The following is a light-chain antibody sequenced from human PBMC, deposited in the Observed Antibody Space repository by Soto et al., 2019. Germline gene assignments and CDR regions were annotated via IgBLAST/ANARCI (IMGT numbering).Light chain of an antibody. J-gene: IGLJ1*01. Sequence: SVLTQPPSVSGAPGQRVTFPCFGSTSKIGADYDVHWYQQLPGTAPKLLIYSSLNRPSGVSARFSGSKSGASAALAITGLQAEDEADYYCQSYDSSLGFVFGTGTKVTVL. CDR2: SSL. CDR3: QSYDSSLGFV. V-gene: IGLV1-40*01. CDR1: TSKIGADYD.